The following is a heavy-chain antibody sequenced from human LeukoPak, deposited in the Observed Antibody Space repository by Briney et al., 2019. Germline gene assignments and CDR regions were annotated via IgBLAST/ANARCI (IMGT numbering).Heavy chain of an antibody. CDR1: GFTFSDYY. D-gene: IGHD3-10*01. CDR3: ARFSQRTKGWFGEFYNWFDP. CDR2: ISSSSSYT. J-gene: IGHJ5*02. Sequence: PGGSLRLSCAASGFTFSDYYMSWIRQAPGKGLEWVSYISSSSSYTNYADSVKGRFTISRDNANNSLYLQMNSLRAEDTAVYYCARFSQRTKGWFGEFYNWFDPWGQGTLVTVSS. V-gene: IGHV3-11*03.